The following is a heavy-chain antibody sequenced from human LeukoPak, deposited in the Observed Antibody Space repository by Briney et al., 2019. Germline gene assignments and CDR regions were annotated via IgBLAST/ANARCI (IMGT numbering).Heavy chain of an antibody. CDR1: GGSISSSSYY. CDR2: IYYSGST. Sequence: SETLSLTCTVSGGSISSSSYYWGWIRQPPGKGLEWIGSIYYSGSTYYNPSLKSRVTISVDTSKNQFSLKLSSVTAADTAVYYCAIEGDGYNYNYWGQGTLVTVSS. D-gene: IGHD5-24*01. V-gene: IGHV4-39*07. CDR3: AIEGDGYNYNY. J-gene: IGHJ4*02.